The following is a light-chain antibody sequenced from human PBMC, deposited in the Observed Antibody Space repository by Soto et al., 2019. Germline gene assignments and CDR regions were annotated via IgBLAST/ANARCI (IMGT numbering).Light chain of an antibody. CDR2: GAS. CDR1: QSVSSSY. V-gene: IGKV3-20*01. Sequence: IVLTQSAGTLSLSTGERATLSWRASQSVSSSYLAWYQQKPGQAPRLIIYGASSRATGIPDRFSGSGSGTEFTLTISSLQTEDFATYYCLQHNSYPLTFGGGTKVDIK. CDR3: LQHNSYPLT. J-gene: IGKJ4*01.